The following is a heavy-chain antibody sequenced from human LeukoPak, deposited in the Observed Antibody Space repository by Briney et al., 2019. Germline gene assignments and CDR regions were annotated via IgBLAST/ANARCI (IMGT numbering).Heavy chain of an antibody. CDR2: VSFDGSNK. V-gene: IGHV3-30*04. CDR1: GFTFSTYA. D-gene: IGHD5-12*01. J-gene: IGHJ4*02. CDR3: AKGGTLYVAYDSIDY. Sequence: GRSLRLSCAASGFTFSTYAIHWVRQAPGEGLEWVATVSFDGSNKYYAHSVKGRFTISRDNSKNTLYLQMSSLRPGDTAVYYCAKGGTLYVAYDSIDYWGQGALVTVSS.